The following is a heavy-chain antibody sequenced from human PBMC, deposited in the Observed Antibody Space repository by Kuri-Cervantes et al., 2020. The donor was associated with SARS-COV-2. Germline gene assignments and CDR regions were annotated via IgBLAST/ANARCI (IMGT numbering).Heavy chain of an antibody. Sequence: SETLSLTCSVSEGSMRAHYYSWIRQTAAMGLEWIGRVYISGSTTYNPSLRSRVTISLDTSKNQFSLNLSSVTAADTAVYYCSRVASGVEVVGFLVGVAYGYHYMDVWGKGTTVTVSS. CDR1: EGSMRAHY. D-gene: IGHD3-3*01. CDR3: SRVASGVEVVGFLVGVAYGYHYMDV. V-gene: IGHV4-4*07. J-gene: IGHJ6*03. CDR2: VYISGST.